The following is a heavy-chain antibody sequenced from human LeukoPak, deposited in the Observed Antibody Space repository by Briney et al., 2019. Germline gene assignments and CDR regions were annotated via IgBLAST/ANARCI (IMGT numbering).Heavy chain of an antibody. CDR3: ARDYSSWIDY. D-gene: IGHD6-6*01. J-gene: IGHJ4*02. V-gene: IGHV3-7*05. Sequence: GGSLRLSCAASGFTFSNYWMTWVRQAPGKGLEWVANIKQDGSEIYYVDSVRGRFTISRDNAKNSLYLQMNSLRADDTAVYYCARDYSSWIDYWGQGTLVTVSS. CDR1: GFTFSNYW. CDR2: IKQDGSEI.